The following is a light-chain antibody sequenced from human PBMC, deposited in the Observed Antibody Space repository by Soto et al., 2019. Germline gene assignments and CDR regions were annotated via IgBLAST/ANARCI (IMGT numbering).Light chain of an antibody. CDR2: EVS. V-gene: IGLV2-14*01. CDR3: SSYTSSSTQV. J-gene: IGLJ1*01. CDR1: SSDVGGYNY. Sequence: QSALTQPASVSGSPGQSITISCTGTSSDVGGYNYVSWYQQHPGKAPKLMIYEVSYRPSGVSNRFSGSKSGNTASLTISGLQAEDGADYYCSSYTSSSTQVFGTGTQLTVL.